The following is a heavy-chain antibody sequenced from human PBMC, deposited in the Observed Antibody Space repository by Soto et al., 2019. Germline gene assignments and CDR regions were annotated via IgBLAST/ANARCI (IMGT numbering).Heavy chain of an antibody. Sequence: QVQVVKYGADVKKPGSSVKVSCKTPGYTCTINNIQWVRQAPGQRLAWLRWINVCNGNTRHSQQFPGRLTLTRDTLGNTADLELNCLTSEYTVVYYCATPQDNDICLDSWGPGTLGTVSS. J-gene: IGHJ4*02. CDR3: ATPQDNDICLDS. CDR1: GYTCTINN. V-gene: IGHV1-3*01. D-gene: IGHD2-8*01. CDR2: INVCNGNT.